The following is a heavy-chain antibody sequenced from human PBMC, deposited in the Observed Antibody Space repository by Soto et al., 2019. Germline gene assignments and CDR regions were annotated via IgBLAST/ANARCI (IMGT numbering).Heavy chain of an antibody. V-gene: IGHV3-53*01. CDR2: IYSGGST. CDR1: GFTVSSNY. CDR3: AKDPNNYDSSGYDYFDY. D-gene: IGHD3-22*01. J-gene: IGHJ4*02. Sequence: GGSLRLSCAASGFTVSSNYMSWVRQAPGKGLEWVSVIYSGGSTYYADSVKGRFTISRDNSKNTLYLQMNSLRAEDTAVYYCAKDPNNYDSSGYDYFDYWGQGTLVTVSS.